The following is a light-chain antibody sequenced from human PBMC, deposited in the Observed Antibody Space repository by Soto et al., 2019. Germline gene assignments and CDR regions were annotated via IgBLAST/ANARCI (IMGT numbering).Light chain of an antibody. Sequence: DIQLTQSPSSLSASVGDRFTIPCRASQSISSYLNWYQQKPGKAPKLLIYAASTLQSGVPSRFSGSGSGTEFTLTISSLQPEDFATYYCQQLNSYLTFGGGTKVDI. CDR2: AAS. J-gene: IGKJ4*01. V-gene: IGKV1-9*01. CDR1: QSISSY. CDR3: QQLNSYLT.